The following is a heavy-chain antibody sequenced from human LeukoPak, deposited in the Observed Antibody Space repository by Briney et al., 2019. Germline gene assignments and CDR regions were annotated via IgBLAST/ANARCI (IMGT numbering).Heavy chain of an antibody. J-gene: IGHJ4*02. CDR3: ARYVSALDY. V-gene: IGHV3-7*05. Sequence: GGSLRLSCAASGFTFSRNWMSWVRQAPGKGLEWVATIKPDGSEANYVDSVKGRFTSSRDNANNLLFLQMNSLRADDTAVYYCARYVSALDYWGQGTLVTVSS. D-gene: IGHD3-10*02. CDR2: IKPDGSEA. CDR1: GFTFSRNW.